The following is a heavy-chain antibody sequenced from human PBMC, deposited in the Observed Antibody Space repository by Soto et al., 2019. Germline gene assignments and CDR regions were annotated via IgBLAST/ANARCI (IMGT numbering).Heavy chain of an antibody. CDR2: MSPNNGNT. Sequence: QVQLVQSGAEVKKPGASVKVSCKASGYTFTSYDISWARQATGQGLEWMGWMSPNNGNTDYAPKFQGRVTITMNPSRGPAYMKLSSLGSEDTAVYYSAGRPRNYYALGSYSYFRHWGQGTLVTVSS. J-gene: IGHJ1*01. CDR3: AGRPRNYYALGSYSYFRH. CDR1: GYTFTSYD. D-gene: IGHD3-10*01. V-gene: IGHV1-8*01.